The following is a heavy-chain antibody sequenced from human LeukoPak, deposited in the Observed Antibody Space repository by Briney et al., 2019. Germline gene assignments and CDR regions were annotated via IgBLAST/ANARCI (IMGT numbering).Heavy chain of an antibody. V-gene: IGHV3-11*01. CDR1: GFTFSDYY. CDR2: ISSSGSTI. CDR3: ARPHHYYDSSGPPDY. Sequence: GGSLRLSCAASGFTFSDYYMSWIRQAPGKGLEWVSYISSSGSTIYYADSVKGRFTISRDNAKNSLYLQMNSLRAEDTAVYYCARPHHYYDSSGPPDYWGQGTLVTVSS. J-gene: IGHJ4*02. D-gene: IGHD3-22*01.